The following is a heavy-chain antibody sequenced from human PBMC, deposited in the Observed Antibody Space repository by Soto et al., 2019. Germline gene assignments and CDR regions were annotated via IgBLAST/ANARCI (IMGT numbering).Heavy chain of an antibody. CDR3: TRASSLDFDF. Sequence: SLRLSCTTSGFTFGDYALSWVRQAPGKGLGWVGFVRRNAYGGTTDYAASVKGRFTISRDDSKSIAYLQMNSLRTEDTALYYCTRASSLDFDFWGQGTLVTVSS. V-gene: IGHV3-49*04. J-gene: IGHJ4*02. CDR2: VRRNAYGGTT. CDR1: GFTFGDYA. D-gene: IGHD3-16*01.